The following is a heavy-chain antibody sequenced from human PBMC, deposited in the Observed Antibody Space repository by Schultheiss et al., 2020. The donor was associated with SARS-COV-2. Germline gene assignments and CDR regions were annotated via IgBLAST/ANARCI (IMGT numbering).Heavy chain of an antibody. D-gene: IGHD3-22*01. V-gene: IGHV4-34*01. J-gene: IGHJ6*02. Sequence: GSLRLSCTVSGGSISNGDHTWSWIRQPPGKGLEWIGEINHSGSTNYNPSLKSRVTISVDTSKNQFSLKLSSVTAADTAVYYCARGTYYYDSSGYYSTPMYYYYGMDVWGQGTTVTVSS. CDR2: INHSGST. CDR1: GGSISNGDHT. CDR3: ARGTYYYDSSGYYSTPMYYYYGMDV.